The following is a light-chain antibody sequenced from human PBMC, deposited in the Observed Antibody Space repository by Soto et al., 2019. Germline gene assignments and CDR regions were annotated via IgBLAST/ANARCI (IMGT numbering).Light chain of an antibody. J-gene: IGKJ4*01. CDR1: QDIKNY. V-gene: IGKV1-33*01. CDR3: QKYDALPLT. CDR2: DAS. Sequence: DIQMTQSPSSLSASVGDRVTITCQGTQDIKNYLSWYQQKPGKAPKLLIYDASNLEPGVPSRFIGSGSGTDFTFTITSLQPEDIARYLCQKYDALPLTFGGGTKV.